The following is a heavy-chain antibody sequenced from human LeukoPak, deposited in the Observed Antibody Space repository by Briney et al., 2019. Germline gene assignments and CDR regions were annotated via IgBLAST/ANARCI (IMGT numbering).Heavy chain of an antibody. CDR1: GFTFSSYA. CDR2: VSGSGGST. D-gene: IGHD3-9*01. CDR3: AKRTDVLTGYYNA. Sequence: GGSLRLSCAASGFTFSSYAMSWVSQASGKGPEWVSHVSGSGGSTYYADSVKGRFTISRDNSNNALYLQMNSLRGDDTALYYCAKRTDVLTGYYNAWGLGTLVTVSS. J-gene: IGHJ5*02. V-gene: IGHV3-23*01.